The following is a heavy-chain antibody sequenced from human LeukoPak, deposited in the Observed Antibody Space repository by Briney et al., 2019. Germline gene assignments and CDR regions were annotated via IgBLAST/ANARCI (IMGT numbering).Heavy chain of an antibody. CDR1: GFAFSSYD. D-gene: IGHD1-26*01. CDR2: ISYDGSDK. Sequence: GGSLRLSCAASGFAFSSYDMHWVRQAPGKGLEWVAVISYDGSDKYYVDSVKGRFTISRDNSKHTLYLQMNSLKAEDAAVYYCARVLSGSYDNYFDYWGQGTLVTVSS. V-gene: IGHV3-30*03. J-gene: IGHJ4*02. CDR3: ARVLSGSYDNYFDY.